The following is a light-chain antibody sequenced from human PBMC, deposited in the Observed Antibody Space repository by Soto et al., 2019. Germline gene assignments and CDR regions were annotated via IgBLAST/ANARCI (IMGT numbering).Light chain of an antibody. J-gene: IGKJ1*01. CDR1: QSINSD. Sequence: EKMMTQSLATLSLSPGEKVILSCRASQSINSDLAWYQHKPGQTPRFLIYGASTRATGIPARFSGSGSGTQFTLTISSLQSEDSALYYCQQYNEWPWTFGQGTKVDIK. V-gene: IGKV3-15*01. CDR2: GAS. CDR3: QQYNEWPWT.